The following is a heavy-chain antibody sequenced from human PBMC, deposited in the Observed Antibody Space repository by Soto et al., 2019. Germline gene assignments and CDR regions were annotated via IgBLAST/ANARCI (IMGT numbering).Heavy chain of an antibody. V-gene: IGHV3-21*01. CDR1: GFTFSRYN. CDR2: ISSRSSDI. J-gene: IGHJ4*02. CDR3: ATGYYDNSGYYFDY. Sequence: EVQLVESGGALVKPGGSLRLSCAASGFTFSRYNMNWVRQAPEKGLEWVSSISSRSSDIYYADSVKGRFTISRDNAKNSLSLQMNNLRAEDTAVYYCATGYYDNSGYYFDYWGQGTLVTVSS. D-gene: IGHD3-22*01.